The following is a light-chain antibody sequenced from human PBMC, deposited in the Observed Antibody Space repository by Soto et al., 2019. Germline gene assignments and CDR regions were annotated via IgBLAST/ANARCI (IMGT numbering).Light chain of an antibody. J-gene: IGLJ1*01. Sequence: QSVLTQPASVSGSPGQSVTISCTGPRSDISDSNFISWYQHSPGKAPRLLIYEVNNRPSGVSKRSSGSKAGNTASLTISGLLDDDEADYFCASFRSGTILVFGSGTKVTVL. CDR1: RSDISDSNF. V-gene: IGLV2-14*01. CDR3: ASFRSGTILV. CDR2: EVN.